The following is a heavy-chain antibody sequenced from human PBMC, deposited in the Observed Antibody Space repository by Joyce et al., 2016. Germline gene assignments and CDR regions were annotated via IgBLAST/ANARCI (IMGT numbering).Heavy chain of an antibody. CDR1: GLTLETYD. D-gene: IGHD2-21*02. Sequence: QVQLVDSGGGVVQPGRSLRLSCTASGLTLETYDMHWVRQAQGKGVEWVAGKSSDEKITFCVDSVKGRFTISRDMSKSTVYLQMNSLRAEDTGVYYCARSSRDSDTYYSSSVMDVWGQGTTVAVSS. J-gene: IGHJ6*02. V-gene: IGHV3-30*03. CDR2: KSSDEKIT. CDR3: ARSSRDSDTYYSSSVMDV.